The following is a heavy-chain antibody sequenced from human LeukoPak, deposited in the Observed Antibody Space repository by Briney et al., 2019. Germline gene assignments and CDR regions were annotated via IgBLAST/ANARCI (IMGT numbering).Heavy chain of an antibody. D-gene: IGHD3-10*01. CDR2: ISSSSSYI. V-gene: IGHV3-21*01. CDR1: GFTFYNYA. CDR3: ARGYGSGRGAFDI. Sequence: PGESLRLSCATSGFTFYNYAMSWVRQAPGKGLEWVSSISSSSSYIYYADSVKGRFTISRDNAKNSLYLQMNSLRAEDTAVYYCARGYGSGRGAFDIWGQGTMVTVSS. J-gene: IGHJ3*02.